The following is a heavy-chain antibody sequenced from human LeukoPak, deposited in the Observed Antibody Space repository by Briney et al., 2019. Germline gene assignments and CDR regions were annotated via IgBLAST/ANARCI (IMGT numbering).Heavy chain of an antibody. CDR2: IWYDGSNK. D-gene: IGHD3-10*01. CDR3: ARAVLLWFGWFDP. V-gene: IGHV3-33*01. J-gene: IGHJ5*02. Sequence: PGRSLRLSCAASGFTFSTYVMHWVRQAPGKGLEWVAVIWYDGSNKYYADSVKGRFTISRDNSKNTLYLQMNSLRAEDTAVYYCARAVLLWFGWFDPWGQGTLVTVSS. CDR1: GFTFSTYV.